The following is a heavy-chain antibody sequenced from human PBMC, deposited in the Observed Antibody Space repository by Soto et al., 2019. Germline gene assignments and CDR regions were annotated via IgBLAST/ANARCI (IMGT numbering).Heavy chain of an antibody. CDR1: GFTFGDYA. D-gene: IGHD2-2*01. CDR2: IRSKAYGGTT. CDR3: TSVSVVVPAGDAFDI. V-gene: IGHV3-49*04. J-gene: IGHJ3*02. Sequence: GGSLRLSCTASGFTFGDYAMSWVRQAPGKGLEWVGFIRSKAYGGTTEYAASVKGRFTISRDDSKSIAYLQMNSLKTEDKAVYYCTSVSVVVPAGDAFDIWGQGTMVTVSS.